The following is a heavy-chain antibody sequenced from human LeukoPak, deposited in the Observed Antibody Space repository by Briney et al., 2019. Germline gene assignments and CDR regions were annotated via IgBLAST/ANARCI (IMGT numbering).Heavy chain of an antibody. Sequence: GGSLRLSCAASGFTFSSYWMSWVRRAPGKGLEWVANIKQDGSEKYYVDSVKGRFTISRDNAKNSLCLQMNSLRAEDTAVYYCARDLYYDSSGPYRYWGQGTLVTVSS. D-gene: IGHD3-22*01. J-gene: IGHJ4*02. CDR1: GFTFSSYW. CDR3: ARDLYYDSSGPYRY. CDR2: IKQDGSEK. V-gene: IGHV3-7*01.